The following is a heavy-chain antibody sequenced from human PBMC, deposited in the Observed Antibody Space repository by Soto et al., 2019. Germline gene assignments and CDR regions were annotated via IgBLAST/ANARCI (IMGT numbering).Heavy chain of an antibody. J-gene: IGHJ5*02. CDR2: IYYSGST. Sequence: SETLSLTCTVSGGSISSGGYYWSWIRQHPGKGLEWIGYIYYSGSTYYNPSLKSRVTISVDTSKNQFSLKLSSVTAADTAVYYCARVKGVVPATRWFDPWGLGTLVTVSS. V-gene: IGHV4-31*03. D-gene: IGHD2-15*01. CDR1: GGSISSGGYY. CDR3: ARVKGVVPATRWFDP.